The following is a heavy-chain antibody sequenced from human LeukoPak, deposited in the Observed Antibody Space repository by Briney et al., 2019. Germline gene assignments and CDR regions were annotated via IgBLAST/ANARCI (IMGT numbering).Heavy chain of an antibody. Sequence: SETLSLTCTVSGGSISSYYWSWIRQPPGKGLEWIGYIYDSGSTNYNPSLKSRVTISVDASKNQFSLKLSSVTAADTAVYYCARDPGGSGYYFDYWGQGTLVTVSS. J-gene: IGHJ4*02. D-gene: IGHD3-3*01. CDR3: ARDPGGSGYYFDY. CDR1: GGSISSYY. CDR2: IYDSGST. V-gene: IGHV4-59*01.